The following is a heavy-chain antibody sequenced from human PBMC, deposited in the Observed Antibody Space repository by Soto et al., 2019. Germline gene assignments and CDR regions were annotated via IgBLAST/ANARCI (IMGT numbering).Heavy chain of an antibody. V-gene: IGHV4-59*01. CDR3: ARDNARYSGYDSDWFEP. Sequence: PSETLSLTCTVSGGSISSYYWSWIRQPPGKGLEWIGYIYYSGSTNYNPSLKSRVTISVDTSKNQFSLKLSSVTAADTAVYYCARDNARYSGYDSDWFEPWGQGTLVTVS. CDR2: IYYSGST. D-gene: IGHD5-12*01. J-gene: IGHJ5*02. CDR1: GGSISSYY.